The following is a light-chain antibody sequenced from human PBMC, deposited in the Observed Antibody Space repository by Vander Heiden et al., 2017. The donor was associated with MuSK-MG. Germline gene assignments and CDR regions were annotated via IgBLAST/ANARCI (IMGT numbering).Light chain of an antibody. CDR3: QQYGSSPTLT. CDR1: QSVSSSY. CDR2: GAS. V-gene: IGKV3-20*01. Sequence: DIVFTQSPVTLSLSPGERATLSCRASQSVSSSYLAWYQQKPGQAPRLLIYGASSRATGIQDRFSGSGSGTDFTLTISRLEPEDFAVYYCQQYGSSPTLTFGGGTKVEIK. J-gene: IGKJ4*01.